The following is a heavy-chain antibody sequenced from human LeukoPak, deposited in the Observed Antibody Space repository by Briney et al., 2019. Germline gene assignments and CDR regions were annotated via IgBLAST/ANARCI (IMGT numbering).Heavy chain of an antibody. CDR1: GGPFSGYY. CDR3: ARESGSYRGFDAFDI. V-gene: IGHV4-59*01. CDR2: IYYSGRT. D-gene: IGHD1-26*01. J-gene: IGHJ3*02. Sequence: NPSETLSLTCAVYGGPFSGYYWSWIRQPPGKGLEWIGYIYYSGRTNYNPSLKSRVTISIDTSKNQFSLKLRSVTAADTAVYYCARESGSYRGFDAFDIWGQGTLVTVSS.